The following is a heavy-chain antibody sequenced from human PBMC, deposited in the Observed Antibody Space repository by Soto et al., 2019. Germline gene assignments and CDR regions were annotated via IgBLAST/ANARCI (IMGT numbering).Heavy chain of an antibody. D-gene: IGHD3-22*01. CDR2: INAGNGNT. V-gene: IGHV1-3*01. CDR3: ARGDYYDIHDY. J-gene: IGHJ4*02. Sequence: QVQLVQSGAEVKKPGASVKVSCKASGYTFTGYAIHWVRQATGQRLEWMGWINAGNGNTKYSQKFQGRVTITRDTSASTAYRELSSLRSEDTAVYYCARGDYYDIHDYWGQGTLVTVSS. CDR1: GYTFTGYA.